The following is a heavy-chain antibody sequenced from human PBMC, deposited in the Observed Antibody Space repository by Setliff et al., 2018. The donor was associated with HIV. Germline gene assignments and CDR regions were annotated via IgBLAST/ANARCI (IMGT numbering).Heavy chain of an antibody. Sequence: SETLSLSCTVSGDSISSGGFYCNWFRQYPEKGLEWIGWIHYSGRTNFNPSLRSRATISFDTSKNQFSLNLTSVTAADTAVYYCARAPFRGGSFGWFDPWGQGTLVTVSS. V-gene: IGHV4-31*03. J-gene: IGHJ5*02. CDR3: ARAPFRGGSFGWFDP. CDR1: GDSISSGGFY. CDR2: IHYSGRT. D-gene: IGHD2-15*01.